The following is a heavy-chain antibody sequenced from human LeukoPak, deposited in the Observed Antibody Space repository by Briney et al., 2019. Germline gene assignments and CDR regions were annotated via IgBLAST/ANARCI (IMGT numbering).Heavy chain of an antibody. J-gene: IGHJ4*02. CDR1: GGSISSGSYY. Sequence: SRTLSLTCTVSGGSISSGSYYWRWIRQPAGKGLEWIGRIYTSGSTNYNPSLKSRVTISVDTSKNQFSLKLSSATAADTAVYYCARGPSLLWFGEPFDYWGQGTLVTVSS. V-gene: IGHV4-61*02. CDR2: IYTSGST. CDR3: ARGPSLLWFGEPFDY. D-gene: IGHD3-10*01.